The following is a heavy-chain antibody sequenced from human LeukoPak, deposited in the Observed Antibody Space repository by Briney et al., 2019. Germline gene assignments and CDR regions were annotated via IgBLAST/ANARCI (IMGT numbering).Heavy chain of an antibody. CDR3: ARAIAGGYSSSWYMDY. Sequence: GSLRLSCAVSGFTFSNYWMSWVRQPPGKGLEWIGSICYSGSTYYNPSLKSRVTISVDTSKNQFSLKLSSVTAADTAVYYCARAIAGGYSSSWYMDYWGQGTLVTVSS. J-gene: IGHJ4*02. CDR1: GFTFSNYW. V-gene: IGHV4-39*01. CDR2: ICYSGST. D-gene: IGHD6-13*01.